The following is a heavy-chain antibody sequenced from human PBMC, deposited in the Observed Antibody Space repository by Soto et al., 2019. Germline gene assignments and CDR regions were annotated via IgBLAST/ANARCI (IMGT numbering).Heavy chain of an antibody. CDR2: IDYSGST. D-gene: IGHD2-21*01. CDR3: AIFLQAYDGIRDTVPVAAFLLNRSSDL. Sequence: PGKGLEWIGYIDYSGSTNYNPSLQSRVTISVDTSKNQFSMKLSSVTAADTAVYYCAIFLQAYDGIRDTVPVAAFLLNRSSDL. V-gene: IGHV4-59*01. J-gene: IGHJ2*01.